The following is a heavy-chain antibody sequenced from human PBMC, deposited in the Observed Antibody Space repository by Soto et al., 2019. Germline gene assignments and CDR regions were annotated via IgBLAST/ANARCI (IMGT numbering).Heavy chain of an antibody. V-gene: IGHV4-39*01. D-gene: IGHD2-8*01. CDR1: GGSLSSGPYS. J-gene: IGHJ6*02. Sequence: SETLSLTCSVSGGSLSSGPYSWGWIRQPPGKGLEWIGTFYYSGRTFYNPSLESRVTISVDPSKNQFSLKVSSVTAADTAVYYCARLGGYCANARCYGYYGMDVWGQGTTVTVSS. CDR3: ARLGGYCANARCYGYYGMDV. CDR2: FYYSGRT.